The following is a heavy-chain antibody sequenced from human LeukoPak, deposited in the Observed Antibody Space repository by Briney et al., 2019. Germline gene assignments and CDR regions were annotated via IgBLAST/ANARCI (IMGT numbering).Heavy chain of an antibody. J-gene: IGHJ5*02. CDR1: GFTFSSYD. CDR2: IRPSGDNT. V-gene: IGHV3-23*01. Sequence: GGSLRLSCAASGFTFSSYDMTWVRQAPGRRLEWVSSIRPSGDNTYYGDSVKGRLTISRDNSKNTVYLQMNNMRVDDTAIYCCARVAGWHWFDPWGQGTLVTVSS. D-gene: IGHD6-19*01. CDR3: ARVAGWHWFDP.